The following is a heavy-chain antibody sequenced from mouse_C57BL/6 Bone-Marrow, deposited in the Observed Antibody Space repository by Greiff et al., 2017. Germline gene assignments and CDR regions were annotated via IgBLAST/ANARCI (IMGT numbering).Heavy chain of an antibody. V-gene: IGHV1-64*01. CDR1: GYTFTSYW. Sequence: QVQLQQPGAELVKPGASVKLSCKASGYTFTSYWMHWVKQRPGPGLEWIGMIHPNSGSTNYNEKFKSKATLTVDKSSSTAYMQLSSLPSDDSAVYYCAHDGYYVYWGQGTLVTVSA. D-gene: IGHD2-3*01. CDR2: IHPNSGST. CDR3: AHDGYYVY. J-gene: IGHJ3*01.